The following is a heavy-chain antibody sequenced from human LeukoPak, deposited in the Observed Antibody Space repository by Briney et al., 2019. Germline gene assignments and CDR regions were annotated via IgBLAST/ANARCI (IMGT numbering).Heavy chain of an antibody. J-gene: IGHJ4*02. D-gene: IGHD1-26*01. CDR2: IYSSGTA. CDR3: ARVEGGSYLDY. CDR1: GASINNYY. Sequence: SETLSLSCTVSGASINNYYWSWIRRPPGKGLEWIGYIYSSGTATYNPSLKSRVTMSVDTSKNQFSLTMISVTAADTAVYYCARVEGGSYLDYWGQGTLVTVSS. V-gene: IGHV4-59*01.